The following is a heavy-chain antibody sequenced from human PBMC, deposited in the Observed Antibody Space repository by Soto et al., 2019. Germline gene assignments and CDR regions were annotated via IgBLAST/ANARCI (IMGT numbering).Heavy chain of an antibody. V-gene: IGHV3-30*18. CDR3: AKGGRHWLVTSDFNY. D-gene: IGHD6-19*01. Sequence: VQLVESGGGVVQPGRSLRLSCAASGFTFSDYAMHWVRQAPGKGLEWVAVVSHDGRNTHYADSVKGRFTPSRDRSKNTVSLEMTSLRAEDTAVYYGAKGGRHWLVTSDFNYWGQGALVTVSS. CDR1: GFTFSDYA. J-gene: IGHJ4*02. CDR2: VSHDGRNT.